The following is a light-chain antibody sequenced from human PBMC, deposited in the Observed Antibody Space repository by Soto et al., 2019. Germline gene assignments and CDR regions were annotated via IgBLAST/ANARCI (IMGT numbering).Light chain of an antibody. J-gene: IGKJ5*01. CDR1: QDIRGA. CDR3: QQFNSYPIT. CDR2: DVS. V-gene: IGKV1-13*02. Sequence: AIQLTQSPSSLSASVGDRVTITCRASQDIRGALAWYQQKPGKAPKMLIYDVSTLESGVPSRFSGSSSGTDFPLTISSLQPEDFATYYCQQFNSYPITFGQGTRLEIK.